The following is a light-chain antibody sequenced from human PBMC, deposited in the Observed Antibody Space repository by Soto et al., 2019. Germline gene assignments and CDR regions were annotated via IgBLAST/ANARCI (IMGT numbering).Light chain of an antibody. CDR2: GAS. CDR1: QSVSSSF. V-gene: IGKV3-20*01. J-gene: IGKJ4*01. CDR3: RQYGSSPLT. Sequence: EIVLTQSPGTLSLSPGERATLSCMASQSVSSSFLAWYQQKPGQAPRLLIYGASSRTTGIPDRFSGSGSGTDFTLTISRLEPEDVAVYYGRQYGSSPLTFGGGPRWRSN.